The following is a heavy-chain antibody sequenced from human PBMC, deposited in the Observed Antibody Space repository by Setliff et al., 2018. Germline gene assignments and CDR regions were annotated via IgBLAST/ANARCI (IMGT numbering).Heavy chain of an antibody. CDR3: AKDRVNDGFWDFDS. J-gene: IGHJ4*02. D-gene: IGHD1-26*01. CDR2: VIQVDSG. CDR1: GFTFRDYS. Sequence: GESLKISCATSGFTFRDYSMVWVRQVPGKGLEWVAGVIQVDSGVYADSVKGRSTISRDNSKNNFFLQINNLRAADTATYYCAKDRVNDGFWDFDSWGQGIVVTVSS. V-gene: IGHV3-23*01.